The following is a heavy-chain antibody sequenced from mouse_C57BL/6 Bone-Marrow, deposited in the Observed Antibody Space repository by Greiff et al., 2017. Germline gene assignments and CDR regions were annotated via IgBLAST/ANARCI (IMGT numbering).Heavy chain of an antibody. CDR1: GFTFSSYA. J-gene: IGHJ3*01. D-gene: IGHD3-1*01. CDR2: ISSGGDYI. V-gene: IGHV5-9-1*02. CDR3: TRDWALFAY. Sequence: EVKVVESGEGLVKPGGSLKLSCAASGFTFSSYAMSWVRQTPEKRLEWVAYISSGGDYIYYADTVKGRFTISRDNARNTLYLQMSSLKSEDTAMYYCTRDWALFAYWGQGTLVTVSA.